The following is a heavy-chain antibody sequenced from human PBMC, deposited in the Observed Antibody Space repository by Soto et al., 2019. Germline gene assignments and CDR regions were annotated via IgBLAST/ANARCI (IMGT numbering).Heavy chain of an antibody. CDR2: IFYSGST. V-gene: IGHV4-31*03. CDR3: ATSRYSGYDYALDI. Sequence: PSETLSLTCTVSRGSINSSGYYWDWIRQPPGKGLEWIGYIFYSGSTYYNPSLKSRVTISVDRSKSQFSLNLTSVTAADTAVYYCATSRYSGYDYALDIWGQGTMVTVSS. CDR1: RGSINSSGYY. D-gene: IGHD5-12*01. J-gene: IGHJ3*02.